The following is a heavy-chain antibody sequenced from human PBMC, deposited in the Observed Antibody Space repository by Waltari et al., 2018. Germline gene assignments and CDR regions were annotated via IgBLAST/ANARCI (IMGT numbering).Heavy chain of an antibody. Sequence: EEHLLESGGGLAQPGGSLRLSCAASGFNFISYAMSWVRKAPGKGLDWVSGISDSGVITKYADSVKGRFTVSRDNSKNTVFLHLNSLRAEDTAIYYCARHLYSIDYLELAKWGQGTLVTVSS. J-gene: IGHJ4*02. CDR1: GFNFISYA. D-gene: IGHD3-22*01. CDR3: ARHLYSIDYLELAK. V-gene: IGHV3-23*01. CDR2: ISDSGVIT.